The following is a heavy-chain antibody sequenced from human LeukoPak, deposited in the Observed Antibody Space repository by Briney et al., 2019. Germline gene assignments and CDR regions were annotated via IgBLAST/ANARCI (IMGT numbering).Heavy chain of an antibody. CDR1: GYTFTGYY. CDR2: INPSGGST. J-gene: IGHJ5*02. V-gene: IGHV1-46*01. CDR3: ARTNYDSSGYRWFDP. D-gene: IGHD3-22*01. Sequence: GASVKVSCKASGYTFTGYYMHWVRQAPGQGLEWMGIINPSGGSTSYAQKFQGRVTMTRDMSTSTIYMELSSLRSEDTAVYYCARTNYDSSGYRWFDPWGQGTLVTVSS.